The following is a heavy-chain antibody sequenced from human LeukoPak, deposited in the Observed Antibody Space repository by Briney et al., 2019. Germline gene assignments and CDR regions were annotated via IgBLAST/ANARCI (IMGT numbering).Heavy chain of an antibody. Sequence: PSETLSLTCTVSGGSITSGTYYGGWIRQPPGKGLEWIASTYYYSGSTYYNPSLKSRVTISVEKSKNQFSLKLSSLTAADTAMYYCASPRGDGSGWGQGTLVTVSS. D-gene: IGHD6-19*01. V-gene: IGHV4-39*01. CDR3: ASPRGDGSG. CDR2: TYYYSGST. CDR1: GGSITSGTYY. J-gene: IGHJ4*02.